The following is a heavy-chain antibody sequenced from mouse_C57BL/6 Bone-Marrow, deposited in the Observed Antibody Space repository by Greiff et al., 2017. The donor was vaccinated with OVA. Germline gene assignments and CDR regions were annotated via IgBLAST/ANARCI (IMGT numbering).Heavy chain of an antibody. CDR3: ARRRYYYGSSYGDAMDY. CDR2: IDPANGNT. CDR1: GFNIKNTY. V-gene: IGHV14-3*01. Sequence: VQLQQSVAELVRPGASVKLSCTASGFNIKNTYMHWVKQRPEQGLEWIGRIDPANGNTKYAPKFQGKATITADTSSNTAYLQLSSLTSEDTAIYYCARRRYYYGSSYGDAMDYWGQGTSVTVSS. D-gene: IGHD1-1*01. J-gene: IGHJ4*01.